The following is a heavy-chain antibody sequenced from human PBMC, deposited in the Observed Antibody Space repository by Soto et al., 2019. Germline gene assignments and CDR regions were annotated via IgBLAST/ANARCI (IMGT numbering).Heavy chain of an antibody. CDR1: GYTFTGYY. CDR2: INPNSGGT. CDR3: ARVYSAAGAFDI. V-gene: IGHV1-2*02. D-gene: IGHD6-25*01. J-gene: IGHJ3*02. Sequence: ASVKVSCKASGYTFTGYYMHWVRQAPGQGLEWMGWINPNSGGTNYAQKFQGRVTMTRDTSISTAYMELSGLRSDDTAVYYCARVYSAAGAFDIWGQGTMVTVS.